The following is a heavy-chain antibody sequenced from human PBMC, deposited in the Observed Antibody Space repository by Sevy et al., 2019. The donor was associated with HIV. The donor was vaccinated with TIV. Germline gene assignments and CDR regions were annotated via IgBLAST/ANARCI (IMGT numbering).Heavy chain of an antibody. V-gene: IGHV3-48*03. CDR2: ISSSGSTI. CDR1: GFTFSSYE. D-gene: IGHD3-22*01. CDR3: ARDEYYYDSSGHYYFDY. Sequence: GSLRLSCAASGFTFSSYEMNWVRQAPGKGLEWVSYISSSGSTIYYADSVKGRFTISRDNAKNSLYLQMNSLRAEDTAVYYCARDEYYYDSSGHYYFDYWGQGTLVTVSS. J-gene: IGHJ4*02.